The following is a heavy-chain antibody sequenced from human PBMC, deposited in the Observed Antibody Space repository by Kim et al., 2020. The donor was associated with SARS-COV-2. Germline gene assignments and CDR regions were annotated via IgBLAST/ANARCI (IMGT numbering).Heavy chain of an antibody. CDR2: IYYTGTT. D-gene: IGHD3-3*01. Sequence: SETLSLTCTVSDGSISNYYWSWIRQPPGKGLEWIGYIYYTGTTDYNRSLKSRVTISLDTSKNQFSLKLSSVTAADTAVYYCARRRGYEYGMDVWGQGTTVTVS. CDR1: DGSISNYY. V-gene: IGHV4-59*08. J-gene: IGHJ6*02. CDR3: ARRRGYEYGMDV.